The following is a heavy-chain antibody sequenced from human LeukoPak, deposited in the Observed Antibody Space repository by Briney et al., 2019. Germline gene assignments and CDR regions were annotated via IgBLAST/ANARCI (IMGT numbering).Heavy chain of an antibody. CDR1: GGSISSSYSY. V-gene: IGHV4-39*07. Sequence: SETLSLTCTVSGGSISSSYSYWGWIRQPPGKGLEWIGNIYYSGSTYYSPSLTSRVTVSVDTSKNQFSLKLSSGTAADTAVYYCARGSLSAVARYPTNKYGSGSYYKDYFDYWGQGTLVTVSS. CDR3: ARGSLSAVARYPTNKYGSGSYYKDYFDY. D-gene: IGHD3-10*01. J-gene: IGHJ4*02. CDR2: IYYSGST.